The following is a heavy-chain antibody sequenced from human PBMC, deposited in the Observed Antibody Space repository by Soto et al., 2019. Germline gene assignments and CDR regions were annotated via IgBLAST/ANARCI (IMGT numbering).Heavy chain of an antibody. D-gene: IGHD1-1*01. J-gene: IGHJ4*02. Sequence: QVQLVQSGAEVKKPGSSVKVSCKASGGTFSSYTISWVRQAPGQGLEWMGRIIPILGIANYAQKFQGRVTNTADKSTSTAYMELSSLRSEDTAVYYCARAPRRGNECDYWGQGTLVTVSS. CDR3: ARAPRRGNECDY. CDR2: IIPILGIA. V-gene: IGHV1-69*02. CDR1: GGTFSSYT.